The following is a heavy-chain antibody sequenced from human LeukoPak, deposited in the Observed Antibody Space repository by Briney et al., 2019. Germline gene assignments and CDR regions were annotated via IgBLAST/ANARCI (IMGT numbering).Heavy chain of an antibody. CDR1: GYTFTSYD. CDR2: MNPNSGNT. V-gene: IGHV1-8*01. Sequence: ASVKVSCKASGYTFTSYDINWVRQATGQGLEWMGWMNPNSGNTGYAQKFQGRVTMTRNTSISTAYMELSSLRSEDTAVYYCARRGPPYYYYGMGVWGQGTTVTVSS. CDR3: ARRGPPYYYYGMGV. J-gene: IGHJ6*02.